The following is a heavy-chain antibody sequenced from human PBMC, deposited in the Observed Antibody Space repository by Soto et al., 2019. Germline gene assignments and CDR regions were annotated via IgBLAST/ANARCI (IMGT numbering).Heavy chain of an antibody. V-gene: IGHV3-30*18. J-gene: IGHJ4*02. Sequence: GGSLRLSCAASGFTFSSYGMHWVRQAPGKGLEWVAVISYDGSNKYYADSVKGRFTISRDNSKKTLYLQMNSLRAEDTAVYYCAKDWGPSGSYFSYWGQGTLVTVSS. CDR1: GFTFSSYG. CDR3: AKDWGPSGSYFSY. CDR2: ISYDGSNK. D-gene: IGHD1-26*01.